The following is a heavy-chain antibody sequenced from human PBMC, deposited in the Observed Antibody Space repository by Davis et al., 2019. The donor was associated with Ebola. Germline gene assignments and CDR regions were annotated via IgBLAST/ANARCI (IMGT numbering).Heavy chain of an antibody. V-gene: IGHV4-61*01. Sequence: SETLSLTCTVSGGSVSSGSYYWSWIRQPPEKGLEWVGYIYYSGSTNCNPSLKSRVTISVDTSKNQFSLKLSSVTAADTAVYYCARGSGDCGGDCYIYYYYGMDVWGQGTTVTVSS. CDR1: GGSVSSGSYY. CDR2: IYYSGST. CDR3: ARGSGDCGGDCYIYYYYGMDV. D-gene: IGHD2-21*01. J-gene: IGHJ6*02.